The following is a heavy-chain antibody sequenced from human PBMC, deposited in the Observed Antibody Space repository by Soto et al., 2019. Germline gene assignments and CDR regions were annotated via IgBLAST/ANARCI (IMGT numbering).Heavy chain of an antibody. Sequence: SETLSLTCAVSGGSISSGGYSWSWIRQPPGKGLEWIGYIHHSGSTYYNPSLESRVTISVDTSKNQFSLKVSSVTAADTAVYYCARLGGYCSGTSCYGYYGMDVWGQGTTVTVSS. CDR1: GGSISSGGYS. D-gene: IGHD2-2*01. J-gene: IGHJ6*02. CDR2: IHHSGST. V-gene: IGHV4-30-2*03. CDR3: ARLGGYCSGTSCYGYYGMDV.